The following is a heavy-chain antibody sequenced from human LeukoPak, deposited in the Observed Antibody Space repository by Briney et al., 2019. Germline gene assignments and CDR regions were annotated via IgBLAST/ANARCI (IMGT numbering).Heavy chain of an antibody. J-gene: IGHJ3*01. CDR3: ARDDDSWGPNNLDL. CDR2: IDTSSSAM. CDR1: AFTFSDYS. V-gene: IGHV3-48*02. Sequence: PGGSLRLSCAASAFTFSDYSMNWVREAPGKGLEWISYIDTSSSAMYYADSVMGRFTISGDNAKESLYLQMNSLRDEDTAVYYCARDDDSWGPNNLDLWGQGTMVTVSS. D-gene: IGHD7-27*01.